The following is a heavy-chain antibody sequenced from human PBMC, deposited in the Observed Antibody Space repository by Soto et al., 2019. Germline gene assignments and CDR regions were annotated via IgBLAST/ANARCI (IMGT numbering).Heavy chain of an antibody. J-gene: IGHJ4*02. CDR2: ISGGAAST. Sequence: GGSLRLSCAASGFTFSHYAMSWVRQAPGKGLEWVSGISGGAASTYYADSVKGRFTISRDNSRNVLYLQMNSLRGEDTATYFCAKDRVQTTITALDYWGQGTLVTVSS. CDR3: AKDRVQTTITALDY. V-gene: IGHV3-23*01. CDR1: GFTFSHYA. D-gene: IGHD4-4*01.